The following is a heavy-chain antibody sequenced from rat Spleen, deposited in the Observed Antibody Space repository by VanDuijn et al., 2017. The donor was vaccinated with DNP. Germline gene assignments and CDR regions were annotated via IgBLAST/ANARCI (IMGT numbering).Heavy chain of an antibody. Sequence: EVQLVESGGGLVQPGRSMKLSCAASGFTFSSFPMAWVRQAPTKGLEWVATISTSGGSTYYRDSVKGRFTISRDNARSTLYLQMDSLRSDDTATYYCAKGNSGWRMDAWGQGTSVTVSS. CDR2: ISTSGGST. V-gene: IGHV5-46*01. J-gene: IGHJ4*01. CDR1: GFTFSSFP. D-gene: IGHD4-3*01. CDR3: AKGNSGWRMDA.